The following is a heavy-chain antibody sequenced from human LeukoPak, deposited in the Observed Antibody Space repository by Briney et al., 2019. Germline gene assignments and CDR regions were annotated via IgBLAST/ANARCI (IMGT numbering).Heavy chain of an antibody. CDR2: ISPYNGNT. J-gene: IGHJ3*02. CDR1: GGTFSSYA. Sequence: ASVKVSCKASGGTFSSYAISWVRQAPGQGLEWMGWISPYNGNTNYAQKLQGRVTMSTDTSTSTAYMELRSLRSDDTAMYYCARDYFGSGPYYAFEIWGQGTMVTVSS. V-gene: IGHV1-18*01. D-gene: IGHD3-10*01. CDR3: ARDYFGSGPYYAFEI.